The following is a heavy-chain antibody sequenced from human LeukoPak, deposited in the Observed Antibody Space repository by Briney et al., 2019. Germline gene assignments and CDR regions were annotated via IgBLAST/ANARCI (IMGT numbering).Heavy chain of an antibody. CDR3: VRDRLGDFYFDY. J-gene: IGHJ4*02. CDR1: GFTFSSYN. CDR2: ISGSSSYI. Sequence: GGSLRLSCAASGFTFSSYNMNWVRQAPGKGLEWVSSISGSSSYIYYADSVKGRFTISRDNAKKSLYLQMNNLRAEDTAVYYCVRDRLGDFYFDYWGQGTPVTVSS. D-gene: IGHD3-16*01. V-gene: IGHV3-21*01.